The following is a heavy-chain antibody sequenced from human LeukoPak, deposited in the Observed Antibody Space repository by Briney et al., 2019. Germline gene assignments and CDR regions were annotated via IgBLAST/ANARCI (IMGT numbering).Heavy chain of an antibody. CDR1: GYSFTSYW. CDR3: ASYCSGISCANFDY. D-gene: IGHD2-15*01. CDR2: IDPSEYYN. Sequence: GESLKISCKGSGYSFTSYWISRVRQMPAKGVEGMGRIDPSEYYNNYSPSFAGHVPISADKSISTAYLQWSSLKASGTAMYYCASYCSGISCANFDYWGQGSLVTVSS. V-gene: IGHV5-10-1*01. J-gene: IGHJ4*02.